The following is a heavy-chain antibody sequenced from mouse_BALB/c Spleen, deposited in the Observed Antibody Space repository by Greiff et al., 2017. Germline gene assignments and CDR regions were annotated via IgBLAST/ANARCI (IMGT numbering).Heavy chain of an antibody. D-gene: IGHD2-2*01. J-gene: IGHJ4*01. CDR2: ISSGGSYT. V-gene: IGHV5-6*01. CDR3: ARHENYGYDDGDYYAMDY. CDR1: GFTFSSYG. Sequence: VQLKESGGDLVKPGGSLKLSCAASGFTFSSYGMSWVRQTPDKRLEWVATISSGGSYTYYPDSVKGRFTISRDNAKNTLYLQMSSLKSEDTAMYYCARHENYGYDDGDYYAMDYWGQGTSVTVSS.